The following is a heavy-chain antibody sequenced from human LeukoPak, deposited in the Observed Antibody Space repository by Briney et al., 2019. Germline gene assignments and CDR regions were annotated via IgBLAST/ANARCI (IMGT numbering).Heavy chain of an antibody. CDR3: ARVGYYDSSGYYYYFDY. V-gene: IGHV3-53*01. J-gene: IGHJ4*02. CDR1: GFTVSSNY. D-gene: IGHD3-22*01. Sequence: GGSLRLSCAASGFTVSSNYMSWVRQAPGKGLEWVSVIYSGGSTYYADSVKGRFTISRDNSKNTLYLQMNSLRAEDTAVYYSARVGYYDSSGYYYYFDYWGQGTLVTVSS. CDR2: IYSGGST.